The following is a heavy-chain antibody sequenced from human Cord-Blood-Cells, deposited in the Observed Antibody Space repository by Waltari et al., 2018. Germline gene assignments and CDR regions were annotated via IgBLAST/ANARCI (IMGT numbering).Heavy chain of an antibody. CDR1: GFTFSSYA. Sequence: EVQLLESGGGLVQPGGSLRLSCAASGFTFSSYAMSLVRQAPGKGVEWVSAISGSGGSTYYADSVKGRFTISRDNSKNTLYLQMNSLRAEDTAVYYCAKFSGSYYYFDYWGQGTLVTVSS. J-gene: IGHJ4*02. D-gene: IGHD1-26*01. V-gene: IGHV3-23*01. CDR2: ISGSGGST. CDR3: AKFSGSYYYFDY.